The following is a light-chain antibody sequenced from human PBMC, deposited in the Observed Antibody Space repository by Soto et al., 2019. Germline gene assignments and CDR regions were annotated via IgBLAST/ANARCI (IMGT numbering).Light chain of an antibody. V-gene: IGKV3-20*01. CDR3: QQYGSSSWT. CDR2: VAS. CDR1: QRVSSSY. Sequence: EIVLTQSPGTLSLSPGERATLSCRASQRVSSSYLAWYQQKPGLAPRLLIYVASRRATGIPDRFSGSGSGTDFTLTISGLEPEDFAVYYCQQYGSSSWTFGQGTKVDIK. J-gene: IGKJ1*01.